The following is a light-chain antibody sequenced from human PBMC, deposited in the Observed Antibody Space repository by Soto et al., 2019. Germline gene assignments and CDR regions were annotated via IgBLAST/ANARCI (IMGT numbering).Light chain of an antibody. CDR2: DND. CDR1: SSNIGINS. CDR3: GTWDSSLKAGV. J-gene: IGLJ3*02. V-gene: IGLV1-51*01. Sequence: QSVLTQPPSVSAAPGKKVTIPCSGSSSNIGINSVSWYRQFPGTAPRLLIYDNDERLSGISGRFSGSKSGTSATLDITGLQTGDEADYYCGTWDSSLKAGVFGGGTKLTVL.